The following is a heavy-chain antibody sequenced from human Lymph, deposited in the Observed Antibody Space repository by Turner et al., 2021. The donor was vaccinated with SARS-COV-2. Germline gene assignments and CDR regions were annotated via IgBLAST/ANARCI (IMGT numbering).Heavy chain of an antibody. V-gene: IGHV3-23*01. CDR1: GFTFSSYA. J-gene: IGHJ4*02. CDR3: AKGVRGAMIVVVIPYFDY. CDR2: NRGSGGDT. D-gene: IGHD3-22*01. Sequence: EVQLLESGGGLVQPGGSLRLSCAASGFTFSSYAMSWVRQAPGKGLGWGPGNRGSGGDTYYADSVKGRFTISRDNSKNTLYLQMNSLRAEDTAVYYCAKGVRGAMIVVVIPYFDYWGQGTLVTVSS.